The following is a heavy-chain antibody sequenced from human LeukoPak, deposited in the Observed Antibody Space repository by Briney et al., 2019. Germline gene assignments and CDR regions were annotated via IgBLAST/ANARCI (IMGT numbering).Heavy chain of an antibody. Sequence: GGSLRLSCAASGFTFSSYGMHWVRQAPGKGLEWVAVISYDGSNKYYADSVKGRFTISRDNSKNTLYLQMNSLRAEDTAVYYCAKDIDDYVWGSYRPDYWGQGTLVIVSS. J-gene: IGHJ4*02. CDR2: ISYDGSNK. CDR1: GFTFSSYG. CDR3: AKDIDDYVWGSYRPDY. V-gene: IGHV3-30*18. D-gene: IGHD3-16*02.